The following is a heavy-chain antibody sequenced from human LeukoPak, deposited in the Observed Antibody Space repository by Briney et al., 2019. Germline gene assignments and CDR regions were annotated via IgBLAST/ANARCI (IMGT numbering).Heavy chain of an antibody. Sequence: GASVKVSCKASGYTFTGYYMHWVRQAPGQELEWMGWINPNSGGTNYAQKFQGRVTMTRDTSISTAYMELSRLRSDDTAVYYCARDPSYYDYVWGSYRSTFDYWGQGTLVTVSS. V-gene: IGHV1-2*02. CDR1: GYTFTGYY. D-gene: IGHD3-16*02. J-gene: IGHJ4*02. CDR3: ARDPSYYDYVWGSYRSTFDY. CDR2: INPNSGGT.